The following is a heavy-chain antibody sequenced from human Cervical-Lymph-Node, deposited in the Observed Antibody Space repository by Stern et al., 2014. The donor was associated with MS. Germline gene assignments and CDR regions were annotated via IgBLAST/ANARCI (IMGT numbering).Heavy chain of an antibody. CDR1: GGSISSGSYY. Sequence: QVQLQESGPGLVKPSQTLSLTCTVSGGSISSGSYYWSWIRQPAGKGLEWIGRIYTSGSTNYNPSLKSRVTISVDTSNTQFPLKLSSVTAADTAVYYCARGGIYFDYWGQGTLVTVSS. J-gene: IGHJ4*02. CDR3: ARGGIYFDY. V-gene: IGHV4-61*02. CDR2: IYTSGST. D-gene: IGHD3-16*01.